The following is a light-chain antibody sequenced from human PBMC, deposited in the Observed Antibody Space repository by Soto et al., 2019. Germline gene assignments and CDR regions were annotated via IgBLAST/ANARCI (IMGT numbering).Light chain of an antibody. CDR3: MQSQQSPPT. J-gene: IGKJ1*01. Sequence: DIVMTQSPLSLPVTPGEPASISCSSSQSLLQRNGYNDLDWYLQKPGQSPRLLIYFGSYRASGVPDRLSGSASGTDVPLKIRRVEGEDVGVYYCMQSQQSPPTFGEGTKV. V-gene: IGKV2-28*01. CDR2: FGS. CDR1: QSLLQRNGYND.